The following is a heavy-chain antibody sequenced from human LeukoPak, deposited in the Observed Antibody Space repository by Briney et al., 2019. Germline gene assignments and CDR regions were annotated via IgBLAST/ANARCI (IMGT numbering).Heavy chain of an antibody. V-gene: IGHV3-7*03. CDR2: INSDGSEG. CDR1: GFTFSGFW. CDR3: ASRPTSNKGPLDF. J-gene: IGHJ4*02. Sequence: PGGSLRLSCAVSGFTFSGFWMSWSRPAPGKGLEWVASINSDGSEGYYADVVKGRFTISRDNAKNSLYLQINSLRAEDTAVYYCASRPTSNKGPLDFWGQGTLVTVSS.